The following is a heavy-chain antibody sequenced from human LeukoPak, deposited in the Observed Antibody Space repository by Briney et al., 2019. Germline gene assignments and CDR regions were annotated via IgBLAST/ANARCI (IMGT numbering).Heavy chain of an antibody. Sequence: GGSLRLSCAASGFTFSSYGMHWVRQAPGKGLEWVALIWSDDRNKYYADSVKGQFTISRDNSKNTLYLQMNSLRAEDTAVYCCARDYGGDAGLDSWGQGTLVSVSS. CDR1: GFTFSSYG. CDR2: IWSDDRNK. V-gene: IGHV3-33*01. CDR3: ARDYGGDAGLDS. D-gene: IGHD4-23*01. J-gene: IGHJ4*02.